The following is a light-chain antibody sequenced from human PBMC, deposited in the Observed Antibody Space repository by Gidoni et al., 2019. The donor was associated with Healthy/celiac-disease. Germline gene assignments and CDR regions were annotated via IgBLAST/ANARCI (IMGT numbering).Light chain of an antibody. V-gene: IGLV2-23*02. CDR1: CSDVGSYNL. CDR2: EVT. J-gene: IGLJ3*02. CDR3: CSYAGSSTWV. Sequence: SAPTQPASVSVSPGQSITISCTGTCSDVGSYNLVSWYQQHPGKAPKLMIYEVTKRPSGVSSRFSGSKSGNTASLTISGLQAEDEADYYCCSYAGSSTWVFGGGTKLXVX.